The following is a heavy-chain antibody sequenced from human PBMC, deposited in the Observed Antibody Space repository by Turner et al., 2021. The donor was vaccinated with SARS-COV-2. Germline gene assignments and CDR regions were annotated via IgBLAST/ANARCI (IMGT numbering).Heavy chain of an antibody. D-gene: IGHD3-22*01. Sequence: QVQLVQAGPEVKKPGSSVKVSCKASGGTFNTYAISWVRQAPGQGLVWMGGIIPIFGTANYAQKFQGRVTITADESQSTAYMELSSLRSEDTAVYYCARARGVDYYDSSGQRFDPWGQGTLVTVSS. CDR1: GGTFNTYA. J-gene: IGHJ5*02. V-gene: IGHV1-69*01. CDR2: IIPIFGTA. CDR3: ARARGVDYYDSSGQRFDP.